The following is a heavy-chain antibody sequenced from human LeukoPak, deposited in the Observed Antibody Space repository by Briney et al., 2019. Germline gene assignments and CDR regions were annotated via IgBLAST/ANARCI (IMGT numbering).Heavy chain of an antibody. Sequence: ASVTVSFKASGYTFTSYDINWVRQATGQGLEWMGWMNPNSGNTGYAQKFQGRVTMTRNTSISTAYMELSSLRSEDTAVYYCAIVRIYSSWSLYYYYYMDVWGKGTTVTVSS. CDR3: AIVRIYSSWSLYYYYYMDV. D-gene: IGHD6-13*01. V-gene: IGHV1-8*01. J-gene: IGHJ6*03. CDR2: MNPNSGNT. CDR1: GYTFTSYD.